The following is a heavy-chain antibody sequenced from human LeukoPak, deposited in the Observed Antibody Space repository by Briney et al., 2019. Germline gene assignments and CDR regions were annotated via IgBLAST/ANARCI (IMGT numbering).Heavy chain of an antibody. V-gene: IGHV1-24*01. J-gene: IGHJ3*02. CDR1: GYTLTELP. CDR2: FDPEDGKT. CDR3: ARDLRVRGADAFDI. Sequence: GASVKVSCKVFGYTLTELPIHWVRQAPGKGLEWMGGFDPEDGKTVFAQNFQGRVTLTDDTSTDTAYMELSSLRSEDTAVYYCARDLRVRGADAFDIWGQGTMVTVSS. D-gene: IGHD3-10*01.